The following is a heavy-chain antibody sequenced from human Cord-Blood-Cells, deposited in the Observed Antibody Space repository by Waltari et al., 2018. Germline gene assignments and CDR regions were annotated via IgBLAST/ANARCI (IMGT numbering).Heavy chain of an antibody. CDR3: AKRPYYYGSGSAFDI. CDR1: GGSFSGYY. CDR2: INHSGST. V-gene: IGHV4-34*01. Sequence: QVQLQQWGAGLLKPSETLSLTCAVDGGSFSGYYWSWIRQPPRKGLDWIGEINHSGSTTYNPSLKSRVTISVDTSKNQFSLKLSSVTAADTAVYYCAKRPYYYGSGSAFDIWGQGTMVTVSS. J-gene: IGHJ3*02. D-gene: IGHD3-10*01.